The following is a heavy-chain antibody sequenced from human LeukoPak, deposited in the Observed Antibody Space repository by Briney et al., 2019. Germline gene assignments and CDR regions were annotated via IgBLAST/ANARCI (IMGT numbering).Heavy chain of an antibody. Sequence: GASVKVSCKASGYTFTSYGISWVRQAPGQGLEWMGWISAYNGNTNYAQKLQGRVTMTTDTSTSTAYMELRSLRSDDTAVYYCAWDTILGVVTKNDAFDIWGQGTMVTVSS. D-gene: IGHD3-3*01. J-gene: IGHJ3*02. CDR2: ISAYNGNT. CDR3: AWDTILGVVTKNDAFDI. V-gene: IGHV1-18*01. CDR1: GYTFTSYG.